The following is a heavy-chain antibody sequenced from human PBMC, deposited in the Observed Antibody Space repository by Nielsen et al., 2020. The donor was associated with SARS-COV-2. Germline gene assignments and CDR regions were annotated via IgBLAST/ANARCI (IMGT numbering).Heavy chain of an antibody. Sequence: GGSLRLSCVASGFTFIDAWMSWVRQAPGKGLEWVGRIKGEADGGTTDYAAPVKGRFTISRDDSKNTLYLQMNSLKTEDTAVYYCTTVSLEWLLCKGYWGQGTLVTVSS. CDR3: TTVSLEWLLCKGY. J-gene: IGHJ4*02. CDR2: IKGEADGGTT. D-gene: IGHD3-3*01. CDR1: GFTFIDAW. V-gene: IGHV3-15*01.